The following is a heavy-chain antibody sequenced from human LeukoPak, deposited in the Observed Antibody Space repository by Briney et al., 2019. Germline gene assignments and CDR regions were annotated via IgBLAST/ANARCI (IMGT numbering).Heavy chain of an antibody. CDR3: ARQISDYYYYYIDV. CDR2: FYYSGTT. CDR1: GGSISSSNYY. V-gene: IGHV4-39*01. Sequence: PSETLSLTCSVSGGSISSSNYYWGWIRQPPGKGLEWIGTFYYSGTTYYNPSLESRVTISEDMSKNQFSLTLRSVTAADTAVYYCARQISDYYYYYIDVWGKGTTVTVSS. D-gene: IGHD3-10*01. J-gene: IGHJ6*03.